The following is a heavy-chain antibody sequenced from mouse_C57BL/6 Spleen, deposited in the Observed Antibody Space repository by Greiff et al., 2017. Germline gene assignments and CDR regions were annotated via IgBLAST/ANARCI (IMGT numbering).Heavy chain of an antibody. CDR3: ASQYYYNACFAY. D-gene: IGHD1-1*02. Sequence: EVQLVESGGGLVKPGGSLKLSCAASGFTFSSYTMSWVRQTPEKRLAWVATIRGGGGNTYYPDSVQGRFPISRDNAKNTLDLQMSSLRSEDTDLYYCASQYYYNACFAYWGQGTLVTVAA. V-gene: IGHV5-9*01. J-gene: IGHJ3*01. CDR2: IRGGGGNT. CDR1: GFTFSSYT.